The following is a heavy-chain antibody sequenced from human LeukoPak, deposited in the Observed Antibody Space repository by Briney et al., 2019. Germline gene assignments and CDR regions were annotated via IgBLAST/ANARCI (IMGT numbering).Heavy chain of an antibody. V-gene: IGHV3-48*03. D-gene: IGHD6-19*01. J-gene: IGHJ4*02. CDR3: VRDGGWNPFDN. CDR2: ISRSGSTI. Sequence: GGSLRLSCAASGFTFSSYEMNWVRQAPGKGLEWVSYISRSGSTIYSADSVKGRFTISRDNAKNSLDLQINSLRAEDTAVYYCVRDGGWNPFDNWGQGTLVTVSS. CDR1: GFTFSSYE.